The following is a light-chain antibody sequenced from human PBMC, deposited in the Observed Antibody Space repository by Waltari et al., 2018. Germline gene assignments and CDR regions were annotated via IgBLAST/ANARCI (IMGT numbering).Light chain of an antibody. Sequence: QLVLTQSPSASASLGASVNLTCTLSSGHSNYAIAWHQQQPEKGPRYLMKLNSDGSHTKGDGIPARFSGSSSGAERYLTISSLQSEDEADYYCQTWGSGFHVFGTGTKVSVL. CDR1: SGHSNYA. CDR3: QTWGSGFHV. V-gene: IGLV4-69*01. J-gene: IGLJ1*01. CDR2: LNSDGSH.